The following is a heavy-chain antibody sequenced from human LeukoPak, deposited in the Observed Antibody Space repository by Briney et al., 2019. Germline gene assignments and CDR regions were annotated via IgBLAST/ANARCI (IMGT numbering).Heavy chain of an antibody. D-gene: IGHD3-10*01. CDR1: GFTFSSYA. CDR2: ISGSGGST. Sequence: QSGGSLRLSCAASGFTFSSYAMSGVRQAPGKGLEWVSAISGSGGSTYYADSVKGRFTISRDNSKNTLYLQMNSLRAEDTAVYYCAKEGAMVRVLDYWGQGTLVTVSS. V-gene: IGHV3-23*01. J-gene: IGHJ4*02. CDR3: AKEGAMVRVLDY.